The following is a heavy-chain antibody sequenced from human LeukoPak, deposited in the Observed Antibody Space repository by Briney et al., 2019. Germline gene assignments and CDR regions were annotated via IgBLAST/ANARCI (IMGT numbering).Heavy chain of an antibody. J-gene: IGHJ4*02. CDR1: GYSFTNYW. V-gene: IGHV5-51*01. D-gene: IGHD6-6*01. Sequence: GESLKISCKGSGYSFTNYWIAWVRQMPGKGLEWKGVIYPGDSDTRYSPSFQGQVTISADKSISTAYLQWSSLKASDTAMYYCARSWYSSSSWGYWGQGTLVTVSS. CDR2: IYPGDSDT. CDR3: ARSWYSSSSWGY.